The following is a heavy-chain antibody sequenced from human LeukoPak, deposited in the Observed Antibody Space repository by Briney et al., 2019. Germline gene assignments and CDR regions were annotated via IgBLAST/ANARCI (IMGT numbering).Heavy chain of an antibody. D-gene: IGHD3-22*01. V-gene: IGHV3-33*01. CDR3: ASLGGYYDSSGYTYFDY. Sequence: GGSLRLSCAASGFTFSSYGMHWVRQAPGKGLEWVAVIWYDGSNKYYADSVKGRFTISRDNSKNTLYLQMNSLRAEDTAVYYCASLGGYYDSSGYTYFDYWGQGTLVTVSS. CDR2: IWYDGSNK. CDR1: GFTFSSYG. J-gene: IGHJ4*02.